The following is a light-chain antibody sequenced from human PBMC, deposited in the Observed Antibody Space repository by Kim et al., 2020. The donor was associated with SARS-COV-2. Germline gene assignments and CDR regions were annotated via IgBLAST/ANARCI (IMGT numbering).Light chain of an antibody. Sequence: ASTGDRVTITCRASQGISSYLAWYQQKPGKAPKLLIYAASTLQSGVPSRFSGSGSGTDFTLTISCLQSEDFATYYCQQYYTYPPYTFGQGTKLEI. V-gene: IGKV1-8*01. CDR3: QQYYTYPPYT. CDR1: QGISSY. CDR2: AAS. J-gene: IGKJ2*01.